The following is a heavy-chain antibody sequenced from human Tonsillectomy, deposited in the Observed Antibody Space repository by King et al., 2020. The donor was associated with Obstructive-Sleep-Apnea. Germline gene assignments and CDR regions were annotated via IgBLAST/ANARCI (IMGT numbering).Heavy chain of an antibody. CDR2: IRYEGSNK. V-gene: IGHV3-30*02. CDR1: GFTFSSYG. Sequence: VQLVESGGGVVQPGRSLRLSCAASGFTFSSYGMHWVRQAPGKGLEWVAFIRYEGSNKYYADSVKGRFTISRDNSKNTLYLQMNSLGAEDTAVDYCAKDRQLELDYWGQGTLVTVSS. J-gene: IGHJ4*02. D-gene: IGHD1-1*01. CDR3: AKDRQLELDY.